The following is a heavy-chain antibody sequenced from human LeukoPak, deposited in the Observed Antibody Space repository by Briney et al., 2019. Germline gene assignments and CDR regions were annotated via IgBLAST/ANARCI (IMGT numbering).Heavy chain of an antibody. Sequence: GGSLRLSCAASGFTFSSYWMSWVRQAPGKGLEWVANIKQDGSEKYYVDSVKGRFTISRDNAKNSLYLQMNSLRAEDTAVYYCARVLHDSSGYYYPTKHYYYYGMDVWGQGTTVTVSS. J-gene: IGHJ6*02. CDR3: ARVLHDSSGYYYPTKHYYYYGMDV. V-gene: IGHV3-7*03. CDR2: IKQDGSEK. D-gene: IGHD3-22*01. CDR1: GFTFSSYW.